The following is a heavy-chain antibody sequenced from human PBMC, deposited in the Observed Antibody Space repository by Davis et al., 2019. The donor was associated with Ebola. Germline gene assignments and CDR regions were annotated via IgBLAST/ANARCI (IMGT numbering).Heavy chain of an antibody. CDR1: GFTFSSYT. Sequence: GESLKISCAASGFTFSSYTMNWVRQAPGKGLEWVSSISSSSSYIYYAYSVKGRFTISRDNAKNSLYLQMNSLIAEDTAVYYCARDPTRTYYDFWSGSSDYYYGMDVWGQGTTVTVSS. D-gene: IGHD3-3*01. CDR2: ISSSSSYI. J-gene: IGHJ6*02. CDR3: ARDPTRTYYDFWSGSSDYYYGMDV. V-gene: IGHV3-21*01.